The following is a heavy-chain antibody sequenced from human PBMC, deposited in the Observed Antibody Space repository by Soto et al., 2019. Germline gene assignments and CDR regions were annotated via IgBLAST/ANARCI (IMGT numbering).Heavy chain of an antibody. J-gene: IGHJ5*02. D-gene: IGHD3-16*01. CDR1: VFIFSTHW. Sequence: GWSLRLSCASSVFIFSTHWMSWVRQAPEKGLEWVAHTKPDGSEKYYVDSAKGRFTISRDNTRNSLYLQMNSLRADDTAPYYCVAWGTSTSNPWGQGTLVTVSS. V-gene: IGHV3-7*01. CDR3: VAWGTSTSNP. CDR2: TKPDGSEK.